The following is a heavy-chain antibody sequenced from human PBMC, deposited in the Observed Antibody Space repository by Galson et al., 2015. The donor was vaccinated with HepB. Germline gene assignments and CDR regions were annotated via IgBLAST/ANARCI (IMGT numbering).Heavy chain of an antibody. CDR2: TDSSGSRI. CDR1: GFTFSNYE. CDR3: ARGIWGPRGSYYADYFDC. J-gene: IGHJ4*02. V-gene: IGHV3-48*03. Sequence: SLRLSCAASGFTFSNYEMNWVRQAPGKGLEWVSYTDSSGSRIYYADSVKGRFTISRDNAKNSLYLQMNSLRAEDTAVYYCARGIWGPRGSYYADYFDCWGQGTLVTVSS. D-gene: IGHD1-26*01.